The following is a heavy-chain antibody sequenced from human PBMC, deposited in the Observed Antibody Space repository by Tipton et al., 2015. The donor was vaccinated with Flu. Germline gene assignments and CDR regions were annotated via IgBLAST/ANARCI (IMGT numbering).Heavy chain of an antibody. D-gene: IGHD1-1*01. CDR3: ARHENEVPSEGWFDP. Sequence: TLSLTCTVSGGSISSSSYYWGWIRQPPGKGLEWIGSIYYSGSTYYNPSLKSRVTISVDTSKNQFSLKLSSVTAADTAVYYCARHENEVPSEGWFDPWGQGTLVTVSS. V-gene: IGHV4-39*01. CDR2: IYYSGST. J-gene: IGHJ5*02. CDR1: GGSISSSSYY.